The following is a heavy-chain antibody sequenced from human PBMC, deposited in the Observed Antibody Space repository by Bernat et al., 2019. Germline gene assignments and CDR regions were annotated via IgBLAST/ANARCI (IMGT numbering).Heavy chain of an antibody. CDR1: GFTVSSNY. V-gene: IGHV3-66*01. CDR3: ARDQDGMDV. CDR2: IYSGGST. J-gene: IGHJ6*02. Sequence: EVQLVESGGGLVQPGGSLRLSCAASGFTVSSNYMSWVRQAPGKGLEWVSVIYSGGSTYYADAVKCRFTISRDNSKNTLYLQMNRLRAEDTAVYDCARDQDGMDVWGQGTTVTVS.